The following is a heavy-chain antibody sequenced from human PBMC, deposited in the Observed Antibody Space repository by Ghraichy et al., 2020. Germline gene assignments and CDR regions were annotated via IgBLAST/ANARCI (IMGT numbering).Heavy chain of an antibody. CDR2: INREGNEQ. CDR1: GFIFSSNW. Sequence: LSLTCVASGFIFSSNWMTWVRQAPGKGLEFVANINREGNEQYYVDSVKGQFTISRDNAKSSLYLQMNSLRAEDAAVYYCARDVWQQLIAWGQGTLVTVSS. D-gene: IGHD3-22*01. CDR3: ARDVWQQLIA. J-gene: IGHJ5*01. V-gene: IGHV3-7*03.